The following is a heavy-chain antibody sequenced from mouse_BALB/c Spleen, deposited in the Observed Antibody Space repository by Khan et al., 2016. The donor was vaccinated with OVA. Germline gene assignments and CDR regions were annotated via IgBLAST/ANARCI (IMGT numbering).Heavy chain of an antibody. J-gene: IGHJ2*01. CDR3: ARNGFGNYEIWDY. D-gene: IGHD2-1*01. V-gene: IGHV1-5*01. CDR1: GYTFTNYW. CDR2: IFPENSDT. Sequence: EVQLQESGTVLARPGASVKMSCKASGYTFTNYWMHWVKQRPGQGLEWIGTIFPENSDTNYNQKFTGKAKLTAVTSTSTAYMELSSLTNEDSAVYYCARNGFGNYEIWDYWGQGTTLTVSS.